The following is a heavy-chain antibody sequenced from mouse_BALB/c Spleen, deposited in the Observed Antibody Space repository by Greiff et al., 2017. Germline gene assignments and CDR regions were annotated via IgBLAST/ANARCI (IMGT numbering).Heavy chain of an antibody. CDR1: GFTFSSYT. J-gene: IGHJ3*01. Sequence: EVKVVESGGGLVQPGGSLKLSCAASGFTFSSYTMSWVRQTPEKRLEWVAYISNGGGSTYYPDTVKGRFTISRDNAKNTLYLQMSSLKSEDTAMYYCASPYYGSSYLAYWGQGTLVTVSA. D-gene: IGHD1-1*01. V-gene: IGHV5-12-2*01. CDR3: ASPYYGSSYLAY. CDR2: ISNGGGST.